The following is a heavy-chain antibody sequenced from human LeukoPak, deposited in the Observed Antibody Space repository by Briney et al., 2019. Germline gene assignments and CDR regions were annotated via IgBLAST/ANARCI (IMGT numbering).Heavy chain of an antibody. D-gene: IGHD1-26*01. CDR1: GGSISSSSYH. J-gene: IGHJ5*02. V-gene: IGHV4-39*07. CDR3: ARVPVNIWENWFDP. CDR2: IYYSGST. Sequence: SETLSLTCTVSGGSISSSSYHWGWIRQPPGKGLEWIGSIYYSGSTYYNPSLKSRVTISVDTSKNQFSLKLNSVTAADTAVYYCARVPVNIWENWFDPWGQGTLVTVSS.